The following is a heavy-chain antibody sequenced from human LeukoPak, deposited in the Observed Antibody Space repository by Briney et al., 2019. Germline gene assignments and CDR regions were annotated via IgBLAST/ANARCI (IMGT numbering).Heavy chain of an antibody. V-gene: IGHV1-69*01. D-gene: IGHD6-13*01. J-gene: IGHJ4*02. Sequence: VASVKVSCQASGGTFSSYAISWVRQAPGQGLEWMGGIIPIFGTANYAQKFQGRVTITADESTSTAYMELSSLRSEDTAVYYCARGPGSSWYLDYWGQGTLVTVSS. CDR1: GGTFSSYA. CDR2: IIPIFGTA. CDR3: ARGPGSSWYLDY.